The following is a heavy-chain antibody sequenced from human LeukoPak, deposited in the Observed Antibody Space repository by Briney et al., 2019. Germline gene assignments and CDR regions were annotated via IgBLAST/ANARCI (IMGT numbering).Heavy chain of an antibody. Sequence: GASVKVSCKASGGTFCSYAISGVRQAPGQGLEWMGGIIPIFGTANYAQKFQGRVTITADESTSTAYMELSSLRSEDTAVYYCARDPDNWNYQPLLMDVWGKGTTVTVSS. CDR1: GGTFCSYA. CDR3: ARDPDNWNYQPLLMDV. V-gene: IGHV1-69*01. J-gene: IGHJ6*03. D-gene: IGHD1-7*01. CDR2: IIPIFGTA.